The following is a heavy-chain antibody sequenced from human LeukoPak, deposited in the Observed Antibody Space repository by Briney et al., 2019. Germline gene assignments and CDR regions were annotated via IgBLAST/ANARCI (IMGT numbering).Heavy chain of an antibody. J-gene: IGHJ2*01. CDR2: ISHDGTDT. CDR3: ARDVNLLFFDV. Sequence: PGGSLRLSCAASGFTFSTYVMHRVRQAPGKGLMWVSRISHDGTDTSYADSVKDRFTVSRDNAKNTLYLQMNSLRADDTAVYYYARDVNLLFFDVWGRGTLVTVSS. CDR1: GFTFSTYV. V-gene: IGHV3-74*01. D-gene: IGHD2-21*01.